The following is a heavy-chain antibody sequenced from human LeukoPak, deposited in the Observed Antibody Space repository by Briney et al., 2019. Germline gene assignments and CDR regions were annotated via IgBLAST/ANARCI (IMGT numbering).Heavy chain of an antibody. Sequence: NASETLSLTCTVSGGSISSYYWSWIRQPPGKGLEWIGYIYYSGCTNYNPSLKSRVTISVDRSKSQFSLKVSSVTAADTAVYYCARHIAAAGRFDYWGQGTLVTVSS. V-gene: IGHV4-59*08. CDR3: ARHIAAAGRFDY. J-gene: IGHJ4*02. CDR2: IYYSGCT. D-gene: IGHD6-13*01. CDR1: GGSISSYY.